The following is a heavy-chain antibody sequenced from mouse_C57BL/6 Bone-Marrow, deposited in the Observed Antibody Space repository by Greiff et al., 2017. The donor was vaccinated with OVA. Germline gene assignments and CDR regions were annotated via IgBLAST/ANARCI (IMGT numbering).Heavy chain of an antibody. CDR2: IDPSDSYT. CDR1: GYTFTSYW. Sequence: VQLQQSGAELVMPGASVKLSCKASGYTFTSYWMHWVKQRPGQGLEWIGEIDPSDSYTNYNQKFKGKSTLTVDKSSSTAYMQLSSLTSEDSAVYYCARSDGYYFAWFAYWGQGTLVTVSA. D-gene: IGHD2-3*01. J-gene: IGHJ3*01. CDR3: ARSDGYYFAWFAY. V-gene: IGHV1-69*01.